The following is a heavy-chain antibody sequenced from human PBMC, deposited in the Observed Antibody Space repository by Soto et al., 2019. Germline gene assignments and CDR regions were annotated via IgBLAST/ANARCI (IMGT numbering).Heavy chain of an antibody. J-gene: IGHJ6*03. CDR1: GYSFTSYD. CDR2: MNPNSANT. V-gene: IGHV1-8*01. CDR3: AKVGFLDPNMDV. Sequence: QVQLVQSGAEVKKPGASLKVSCKASGYSFTSYDMNWVRQVPGQGPEWMGWMNPNSANTGNAPKFQGTITMSRDMSTRTAYMELSSLTTKDTAVYYCAKVGFLDPNMDVWGRGTTSTVSS.